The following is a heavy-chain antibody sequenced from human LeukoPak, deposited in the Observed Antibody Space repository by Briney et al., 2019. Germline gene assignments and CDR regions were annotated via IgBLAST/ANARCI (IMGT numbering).Heavy chain of an antibody. CDR3: ARGQVLLWFGELLKTIPVSYYYMDV. Sequence: SVKVSCKGSGGTFSSYAISWVRQAPGQGLEWMGGIIPIFGTANYAQKFQGGVTITTDESTSTAYMELSRLRSEDTAVYYCARGQVLLWFGELLKTIPVSYYYMDVWGKGTTVTVSS. V-gene: IGHV1-69*05. D-gene: IGHD3-10*01. J-gene: IGHJ6*03. CDR1: GGTFSSYA. CDR2: IIPIFGTA.